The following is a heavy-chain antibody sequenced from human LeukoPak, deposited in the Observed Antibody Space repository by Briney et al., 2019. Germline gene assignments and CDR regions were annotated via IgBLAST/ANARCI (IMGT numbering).Heavy chain of an antibody. D-gene: IGHD3-10*01. J-gene: IGHJ4*02. CDR1: GYTFTGYY. CDR2: INPNSGGT. Sequence: ASVKVSCKASGYTFTGYYMHWVRQAPGQGLEWMGWINPNSGGTNYAQKFQGWVTMTRDTSISTAYMELSRLRSDDTAVYFCARGYYASGSYPYFDYWGQGTLVTVSS. CDR3: ARGYYASGSYPYFDY. V-gene: IGHV1-2*04.